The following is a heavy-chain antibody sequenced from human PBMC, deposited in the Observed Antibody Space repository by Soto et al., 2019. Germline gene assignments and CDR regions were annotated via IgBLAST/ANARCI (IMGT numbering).Heavy chain of an antibody. Sequence: EVQLVESGGGLVQPGGSLRLSCAASGFTFGSYWMSWVRQAPGKGLEWVANIKQDGSEGYYADSVKGRFTISRGNAKNSLYLQMNSLSAEDTAVYYWAGVGTTMTTVTRSGYYMEVWGKGTTVTVTS. CDR3: AGVGTTMTTVTRSGYYMEV. D-gene: IGHD4-4*01. J-gene: IGHJ6*03. V-gene: IGHV3-7*01. CDR1: GFTFGSYW. CDR2: IKQDGSEG.